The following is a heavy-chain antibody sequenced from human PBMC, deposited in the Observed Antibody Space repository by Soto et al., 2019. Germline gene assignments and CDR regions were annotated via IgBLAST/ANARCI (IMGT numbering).Heavy chain of an antibody. V-gene: IGHV1-3*04. CDR1: GFTFTSSA. CDR2: INTDKGNT. CDR3: ARGPSSGAFDY. J-gene: IGHJ4*01. D-gene: IGHD6-19*01. Sequence: ASVKVSCKASGFTFTSSAVQWVRQAPGQTLEWLGWINTDKGNTRYSQMFQGRLTLTRDTSATTVYMDLSSLRSEDTAVYYCARGPSSGAFDYWGHRTLVTVSS.